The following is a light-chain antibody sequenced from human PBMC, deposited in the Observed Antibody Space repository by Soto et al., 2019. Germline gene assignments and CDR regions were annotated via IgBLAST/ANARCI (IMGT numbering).Light chain of an antibody. CDR3: QQYGGSSET. Sequence: EIVLTQSPGTLSLSPGERATLSCRASQSVSSNYLAWYQQKPGQAPRLLIYGASSRATGIPDRFSGSGSGTAFTLTISRLEPEDFAVSYCQQYGGSSETFGQATKAEIK. CDR1: QSVSSNY. J-gene: IGKJ1*01. V-gene: IGKV3-20*01. CDR2: GAS.